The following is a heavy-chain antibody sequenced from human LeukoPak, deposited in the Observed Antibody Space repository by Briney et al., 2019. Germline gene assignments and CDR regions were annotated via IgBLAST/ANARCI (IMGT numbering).Heavy chain of an antibody. Sequence: GGSLRLSCAASGFTFSHYGMHWVRQAPGKGLEWVAVIWHDGSKKYYADSVKGRFTISRDNSKNTMWLQMNSLRAEDTAVYHCARYGGSGYLHYWGQGTLVTVSS. CDR1: GFTFSHYG. CDR3: ARYGGSGYLHY. J-gene: IGHJ4*02. D-gene: IGHD3-22*01. V-gene: IGHV3-33*01. CDR2: IWHDGSKK.